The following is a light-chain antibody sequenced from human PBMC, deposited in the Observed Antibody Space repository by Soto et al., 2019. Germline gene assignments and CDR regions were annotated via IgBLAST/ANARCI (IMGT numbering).Light chain of an antibody. CDR2: EVN. CDR3: CSYVRSNTYV. J-gene: IGLJ1*01. Sequence: QSALTQPASVSGSPGQSITISCTGTSSDVGNYNIVSWYQQHPGKAPKFLIYEVNKRPAGVSNGFFGSKSGNTASLTISGLQAEDEADYYCCSYVRSNTYVFGTGTKLTVL. V-gene: IGLV2-23*02. CDR1: SSDVGNYNI.